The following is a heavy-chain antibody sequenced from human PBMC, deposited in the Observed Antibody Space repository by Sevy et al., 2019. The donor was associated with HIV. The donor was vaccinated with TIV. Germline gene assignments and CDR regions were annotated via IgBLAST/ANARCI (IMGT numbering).Heavy chain of an antibody. V-gene: IGHV3-7*01. Sequence: GGSLRLSCEAFGFNFRNYWMSWVRQAPGKGLEWVAKIKRDGSEQYYLDSVKGRFTVSRDNGKKSLYLQMTCLRVDDEALYYCAREREEDDKSGANFDYWGRGTLVTVSS. J-gene: IGHJ4*02. CDR2: IKRDGSEQ. CDR1: GFNFRNYW. D-gene: IGHD3-10*01. CDR3: AREREEDDKSGANFDY.